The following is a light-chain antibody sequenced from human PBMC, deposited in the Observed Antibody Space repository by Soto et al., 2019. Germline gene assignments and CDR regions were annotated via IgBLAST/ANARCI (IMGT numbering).Light chain of an antibody. CDR1: QSVCSF. CDR2: DAT. Sequence: EVVLTQSPDTLSLSPGERATLACRASQSVCSFLAWYGQKPGQAPRLLIYDATNTATGIPARFSGSGSGTDFTLTISSLEPEDFAVDFCQQYNNRPSFGQGTRLEIK. V-gene: IGKV3-11*01. J-gene: IGKJ5*01. CDR3: QQYNNRPS.